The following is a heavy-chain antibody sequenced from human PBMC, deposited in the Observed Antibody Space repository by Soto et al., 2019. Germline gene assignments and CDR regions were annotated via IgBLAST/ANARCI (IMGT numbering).Heavy chain of an antibody. Sequence: GGSLRLSCAASGFTFSSYAMSWVRQAPGKGLEWVSAISGSGGSTYYADSVKGRFTISRDNSKNTLYLQMNSLRAEDTAVYYCAKDLVVQPYSNHEIDTYYYYGMDVWGQGTTVTVSS. CDR2: ISGSGGST. V-gene: IGHV3-23*01. D-gene: IGHD4-4*01. CDR3: AKDLVVQPYSNHEIDTYYYYGMDV. J-gene: IGHJ6*02. CDR1: GFTFSSYA.